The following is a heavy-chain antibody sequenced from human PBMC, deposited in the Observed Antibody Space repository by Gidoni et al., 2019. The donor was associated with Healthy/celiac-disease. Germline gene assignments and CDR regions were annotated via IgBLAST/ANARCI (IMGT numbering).Heavy chain of an antibody. CDR1: GYTFTGYY. Sequence: QVQLVQSGAEVKKPGASVKVSCKASGYTFTGYYMHWVRQAPGQGLEWMGWINPNSGGTNYAQKFQGRVTMTRDTSISTAYMELSRLRSDDTAVYYCARVRVVVVIAAAGAFDIWGQGTMVTVSS. J-gene: IGHJ3*02. D-gene: IGHD2-21*01. CDR3: ARVRVVVVIAAAGAFDI. V-gene: IGHV1-2*02. CDR2: INPNSGGT.